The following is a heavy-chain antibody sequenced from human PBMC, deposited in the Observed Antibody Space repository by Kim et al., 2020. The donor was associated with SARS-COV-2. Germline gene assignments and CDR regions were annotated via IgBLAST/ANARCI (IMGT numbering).Heavy chain of an antibody. V-gene: IGHV4-39*01. CDR1: GGSISSSSYY. J-gene: IGHJ4*02. Sequence: SETLSLTCTVSGGSISSSSYYWGWIRQPPGKGLEWIGSIYYSGSTYYNPSLKSRVTISVDTSKNQFSLKLSSVTAADTAVYYCARKGGNSGSYELQGDFDYWGQGTLVPVPS. D-gene: IGHD1-26*01. CDR2: IYYSGST. CDR3: ARKGGNSGSYELQGDFDY.